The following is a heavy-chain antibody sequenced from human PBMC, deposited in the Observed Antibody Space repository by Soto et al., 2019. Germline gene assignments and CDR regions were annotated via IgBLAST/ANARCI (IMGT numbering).Heavy chain of an antibody. V-gene: IGHV4-4*07. D-gene: IGHD1-26*01. Sequence: SETLSLTCTVSGDSINNSYWSWIRQPAGKGLEWIGRIHSSGTTNLNPSLKTRVTMSADTSKNQLSLKLRSVTAADTAVYYCAKEGSGGSNWFDPWGPGTKVTVSS. CDR1: GDSINNSY. CDR2: IHSSGTT. CDR3: AKEGSGGSNWFDP. J-gene: IGHJ5*02.